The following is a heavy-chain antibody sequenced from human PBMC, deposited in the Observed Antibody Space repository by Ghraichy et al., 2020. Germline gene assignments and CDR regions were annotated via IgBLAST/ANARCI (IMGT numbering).Heavy chain of an antibody. Sequence: ASVKVSCKTSGYNFRSYDITWVRQATGQGPEWMGWMNPNSGNTGYAQMFRGRVTMTSDTSITTAYMELTNLRSDDTAVYYCARAVRDQLLAEYWGQGTAVTVSS. D-gene: IGHD2-2*01. V-gene: IGHV1-8*01. CDR3: ARAVRDQLLAEY. CDR2: MNPNSGNT. J-gene: IGHJ4*02. CDR1: GYNFRSYD.